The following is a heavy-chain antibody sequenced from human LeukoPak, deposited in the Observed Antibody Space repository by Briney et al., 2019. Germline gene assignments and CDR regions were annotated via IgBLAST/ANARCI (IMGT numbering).Heavy chain of an antibody. CDR3: VRFGRGYYDSSGYYYGPPELRFDL. CDR2: IYYSGST. Sequence: NPSETLSLICTVSGGSISSYYWSWIRQPPGKGLEWIGYIYYSGSTNYNPSLKSRVTISVDTSKNQFSLKLSSVTAADTAVYYCVRFGRGYYDSSGYYYGPPELRFDLWGRGTLVTVSS. D-gene: IGHD3-22*01. J-gene: IGHJ2*01. CDR1: GGSISSYY. V-gene: IGHV4-59*01.